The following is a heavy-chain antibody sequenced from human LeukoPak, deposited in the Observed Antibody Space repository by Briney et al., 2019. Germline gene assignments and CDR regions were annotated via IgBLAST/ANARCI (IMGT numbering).Heavy chain of an antibody. CDR3: ARFPPPTVTTTYYYYGMDV. CDR1: DASIETHY. V-gene: IGHV4-34*01. Sequence: SETLSLTCSVSDASIETHYWSWIRQPPGKGLEWIGEINHSGSTNYNPSLKSRVTISVDTSKNQFSLKLSSVTAADTAVYYCARFPPPTVTTTYYYYGMDVWGQGTTVTVSS. CDR2: INHSGST. D-gene: IGHD4-17*01. J-gene: IGHJ6*02.